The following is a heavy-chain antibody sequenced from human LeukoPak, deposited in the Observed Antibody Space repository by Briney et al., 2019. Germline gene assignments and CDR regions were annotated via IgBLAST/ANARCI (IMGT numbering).Heavy chain of an antibody. CDR2: INHSGST. D-gene: IGHD3-10*01. J-gene: IGHJ4*02. CDR1: GGSFSGYC. Sequence: PSETLSLTCAVYGGSFSGYCWSWIRQPPGKGLEWIGEINHSGSTNYNPSLKSRVTISVDTFKNQFSLKLSSVTAADTAVYYCARTSGRTGADYWGQGTLVTVSS. V-gene: IGHV4-34*01. CDR3: ARTSGRTGADY.